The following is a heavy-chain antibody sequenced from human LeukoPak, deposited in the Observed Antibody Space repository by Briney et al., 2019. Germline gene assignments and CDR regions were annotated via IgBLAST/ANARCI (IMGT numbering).Heavy chain of an antibody. V-gene: IGHV4-39*01. CDR2: IYYSGST. J-gene: IGHJ3*02. D-gene: IGHD4-17*01. CDR3: ASPGATTARAAFDI. Sequence: SETLSLTCTVSGGSISSSSYYWGWIRQPPGKGLEWIGSIYYSGSTYYNPPLKSRVTISVDTSKNQFSLKLSSVTAADTAVYYCASPGATTARAAFDIWGQGTMVTVSS. CDR1: GGSISSSSYY.